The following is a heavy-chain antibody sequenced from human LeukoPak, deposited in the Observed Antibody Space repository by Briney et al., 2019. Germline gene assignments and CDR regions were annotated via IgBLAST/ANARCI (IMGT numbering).Heavy chain of an antibody. CDR3: ARAYTGFESFDY. Sequence: ASVKVSCKASEYAFTGYYMHWVRQAPGQGLEWLGWINPNSGGTNYAQKFQGRVTMSRDTSINTAYMELSSLTSDDTALYYCARAYTGFESFDYWGQRTLVTVSS. CDR2: INPNSGGT. V-gene: IGHV1-2*02. J-gene: IGHJ4*02. D-gene: IGHD5-12*01. CDR1: EYAFTGYY.